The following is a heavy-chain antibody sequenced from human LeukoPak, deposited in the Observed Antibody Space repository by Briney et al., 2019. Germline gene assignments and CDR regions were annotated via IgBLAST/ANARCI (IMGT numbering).Heavy chain of an antibody. CDR3: ARVLLVRDAFDI. J-gene: IGHJ3*02. Sequence: GGSLRLSCAASGFTFSSNWMSWVRQAPGKGLGLVANINQDGTEKDYVDSVKGRFTISRDNAKNSLYLQMNSLRAEDTAVYYCARVLLVRDAFDIWGQGTMVTVSS. CDR1: GFTFSSNW. V-gene: IGHV3-7*01. CDR2: INQDGTEK.